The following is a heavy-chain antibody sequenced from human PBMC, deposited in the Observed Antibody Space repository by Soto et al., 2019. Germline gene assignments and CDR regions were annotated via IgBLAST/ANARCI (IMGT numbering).Heavy chain of an antibody. CDR3: ARHGGPVSRWYFAY. V-gene: IGHV4-39*01. J-gene: IGHJ4*02. CDR1: GGSISGSNYY. D-gene: IGHD6-13*01. CDR2: IYYSGTT. Sequence: TSETLSLTCTVSGGSISGSNYYWGWIRQPPGKGLEWIGSIYYSGTTYYNPSLKSRVTISVDTSKNQFSLRLTSVSAADTAVYYCARHGGPVSRWYFAYWGQGTLVTVSS.